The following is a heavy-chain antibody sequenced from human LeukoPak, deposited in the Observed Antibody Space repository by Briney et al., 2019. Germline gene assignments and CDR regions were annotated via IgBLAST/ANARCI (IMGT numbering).Heavy chain of an antibody. CDR3: ARELPYSSGWYGFDY. J-gene: IGHJ4*02. D-gene: IGHD6-19*01. Sequence: GGSLRLSCAASGFTVSSNYMSWVRQAPGKGLEWVSVIYSGGSTYYADSVKGRFTISRDNSKNTLNLQMNSLRAEDTAVYYCARELPYSSGWYGFDYWGQGTLVTVSS. CDR1: GFTVSSNY. CDR2: IYSGGST. V-gene: IGHV3-66*01.